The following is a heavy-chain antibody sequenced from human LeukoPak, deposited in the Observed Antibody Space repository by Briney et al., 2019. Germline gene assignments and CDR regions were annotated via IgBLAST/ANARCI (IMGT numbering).Heavy chain of an antibody. CDR2: INHSGST. CDR3: ASMYSSHFDY. V-gene: IGHV4-34*01. Sequence: PSETLSLTCAVYGGSFSGYYWSWIRQPPGEGLEWIGEINHSGSTNYNPSLKSRVTISVDTSKNQFSLKLSSVTAADTAVYYCASMYSSHFDYWGQGTLVTVSS. CDR1: GGSFSGYY. D-gene: IGHD6-13*01. J-gene: IGHJ4*02.